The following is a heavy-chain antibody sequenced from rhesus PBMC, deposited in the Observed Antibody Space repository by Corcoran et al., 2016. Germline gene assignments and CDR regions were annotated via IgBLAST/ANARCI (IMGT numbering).Heavy chain of an antibody. CDR1: GGSISRGSYY. Sequence: QVQLQESGPGLVKPSEILSLPCAVPGGSISRGSYYWSCVPPPPAPGLEWIGYITYSGSTSYNPSLRSRVTISRDTAKNQFSLKLSSVTAADTAVYYCARDAPRIAAAGTGNYWGQGVLVTVSS. J-gene: IGHJ4*01. CDR3: ARDAPRIAAAGTGNY. V-gene: IGHV4-122*02. D-gene: IGHD6-25*01. CDR2: ITYSGST.